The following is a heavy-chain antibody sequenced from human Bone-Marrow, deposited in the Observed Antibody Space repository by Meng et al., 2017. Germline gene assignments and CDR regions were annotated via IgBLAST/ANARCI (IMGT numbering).Heavy chain of an antibody. Sequence: SVKVSCKASGGTFSSYAISWVRQAPGQGLEWMGGIIPIFGTANYAQKFQGRVTMTTDTSTSTAYMELRSLRSDDTAVYYCARDIQYYYYGMDVWGQGTTVTVSS. J-gene: IGHJ6*02. D-gene: IGHD2-21*01. V-gene: IGHV1-69*05. CDR3: ARDIQYYYYGMDV. CDR2: IIPIFGTA. CDR1: GGTFSSYA.